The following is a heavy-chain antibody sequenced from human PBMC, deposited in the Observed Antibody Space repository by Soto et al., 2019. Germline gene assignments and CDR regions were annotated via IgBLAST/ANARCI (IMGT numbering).Heavy chain of an antibody. D-gene: IGHD6-19*01. CDR2: IYYSGST. CDR1: GGSVSSGSYY. CDR3: ARVGSSGWSPDY. V-gene: IGHV4-61*01. Sequence: TLSLTCTVSGGSVSSGSYYWSWIRQPPGKGLEWIGYIYYSGSTNYNPSLKSRVTISVDTSKNQFSLRLNSVTAADTAVYYCARVGSSGWSPDYWGRGTLVTVSS. J-gene: IGHJ4*02.